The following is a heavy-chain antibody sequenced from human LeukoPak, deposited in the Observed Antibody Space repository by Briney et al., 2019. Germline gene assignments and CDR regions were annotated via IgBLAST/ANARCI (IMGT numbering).Heavy chain of an antibody. D-gene: IGHD3-3*01. CDR3: ARDNPPPTYYDFWSGKDNWFDP. J-gene: IGHJ5*02. CDR1: GFTFSSYS. Sequence: GGSLRLSCAASGFTFSSYSMNWVRQAPGKGLEWVSSNSSSSSYIYYADSVKGRFTISRDNAKNSLYLQMNSLRAEDTAVYYCARDNPPPTYYDFWSGKDNWFDPWGQETLVTVSS. CDR2: NSSSSSYI. V-gene: IGHV3-21*01.